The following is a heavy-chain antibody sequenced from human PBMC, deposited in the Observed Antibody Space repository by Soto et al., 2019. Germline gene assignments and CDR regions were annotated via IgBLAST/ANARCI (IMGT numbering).Heavy chain of an antibody. CDR3: ARGFDILTGLYFQQ. CDR1: GFTFSSYS. CDR2: ISSSSRYI. D-gene: IGHD3-9*01. J-gene: IGHJ1*01. Sequence: PGGSLRLSFAASGFTFSSYSMNWVRQAPGKGLEWVSSISSSSRYIYYPDSVKGRFTISRDNAKNSLYLQMSSLRAEDTVVYYCARGFDILTGLYFQQWGQGTLVTVSS. V-gene: IGHV3-21*01.